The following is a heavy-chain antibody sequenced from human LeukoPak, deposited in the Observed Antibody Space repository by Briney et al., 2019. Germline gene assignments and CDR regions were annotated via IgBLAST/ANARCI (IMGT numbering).Heavy chain of an antibody. V-gene: IGHV4-59*01. J-gene: IGHJ3*02. Sequence: SETLSLTCTVSGGSISRYYWSWIRQPPGKGLEWIGYIYYSGSTNYNPSLKSRVTISVGTSKNQFSLKLSSVTAADTAVYYCARGNYYDSTTYYRAFDIWGQGTMVTVSS. CDR1: GGSISRYY. D-gene: IGHD3-22*01. CDR2: IYYSGST. CDR3: ARGNYYDSTTYYRAFDI.